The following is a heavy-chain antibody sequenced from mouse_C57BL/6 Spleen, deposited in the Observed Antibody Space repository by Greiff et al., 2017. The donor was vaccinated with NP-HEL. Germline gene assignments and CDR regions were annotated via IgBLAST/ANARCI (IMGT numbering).Heavy chain of an antibody. J-gene: IGHJ4*01. D-gene: IGHD1-1*01. Sequence: EVQGVESGGGLVQPGGSLKLSCAASGFTFSDYYMYWVRQTPEKRLEWVAYISNGGGSTYYPDTVKGRFTISRDNAKNTLYLQMSRLKSEDTAMYYCARHYYGSPYYAMDYWGQGTSVTVSS. CDR3: ARHYYGSPYYAMDY. CDR2: ISNGGGST. V-gene: IGHV5-12*01. CDR1: GFTFSDYY.